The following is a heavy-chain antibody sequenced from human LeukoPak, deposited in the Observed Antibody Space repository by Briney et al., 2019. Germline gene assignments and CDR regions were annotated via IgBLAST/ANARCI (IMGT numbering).Heavy chain of an antibody. V-gene: IGHV3-13*01. J-gene: IGHJ4*02. D-gene: IGHD3-9*01. CDR3: AKMGPRYFDWSVDF. CDR2: IGTAGDT. CDR1: GFTFSSYD. Sequence: GGSLRLSCAASGFTFSSYDMHWVRQATGKGLEWVSAIGTAGDTYYPGSVKGRFTISRENAENSLYLQMNSLRAEDTAVYYCAKMGPRYFDWSVDFWGQGTLVTVSS.